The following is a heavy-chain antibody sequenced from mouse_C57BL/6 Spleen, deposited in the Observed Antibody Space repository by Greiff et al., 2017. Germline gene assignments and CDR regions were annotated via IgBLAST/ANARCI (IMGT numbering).Heavy chain of an antibody. CDR3: ASRTAQALFAY. D-gene: IGHD3-2*02. J-gene: IGHJ3*01. Sequence: VQLQQSGPGLVAPSQSLSITCTVSGFSLTSYGVDWVRQSPGKGLEWLGVIWGVGSTNYNSALKSRLSISKDNSKSQVFLKMNSLQTDDTAMYYCASRTAQALFAYWGQGTLVTVSA. V-gene: IGHV2-6*01. CDR2: IWGVGST. CDR1: GFSLTSYG.